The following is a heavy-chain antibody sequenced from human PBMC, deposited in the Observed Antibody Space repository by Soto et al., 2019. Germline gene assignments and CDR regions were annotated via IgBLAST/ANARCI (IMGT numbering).Heavy chain of an antibody. J-gene: IGHJ5*02. CDR1: GYTFTSYG. CDR3: ARRPPYSSGWYSNWFDP. D-gene: IGHD6-19*01. V-gene: IGHV1-18*01. Sequence: ASVKVSCKASGYTFTSYGISWVRQAPGQGLEWMGWISAYNGNTNYAQKLQGRVTMTTDTSTSTAYMELRSLRSDDTAVYYCARRPPYSSGWYSNWFDPGGQGTLVTVSS. CDR2: ISAYNGNT.